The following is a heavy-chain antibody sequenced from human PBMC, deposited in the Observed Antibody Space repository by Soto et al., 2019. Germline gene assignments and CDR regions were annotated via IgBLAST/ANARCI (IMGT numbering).Heavy chain of an antibody. J-gene: IGHJ4*02. Sequence: GESLKISCKGSGYSFTSYWISWVRQMPGKGLEWMGRIDPSDSYTNYSPSFQGHVTISADKSISTAYLQWSSLKASDTATYYCARQAVNYYDSSGYYSGYFDYWGQGTLVTVSS. CDR3: ARQAVNYYDSSGYYSGYFDY. V-gene: IGHV5-10-1*01. D-gene: IGHD3-22*01. CDR2: IDPSDSYT. CDR1: GYSFTSYW.